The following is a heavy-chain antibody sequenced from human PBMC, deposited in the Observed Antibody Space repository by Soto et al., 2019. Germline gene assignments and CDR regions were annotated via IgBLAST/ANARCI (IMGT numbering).Heavy chain of an antibody. V-gene: IGHV4-59*01. CDR1: GGSISSYY. Sequence: SETLSLTWTVSGGSISSYYGSWIRPTPGKGLEWIGYIYYSGSTNYNPSLKSRVTISVDTSKNQFSLKLSSVTAADTAVYYCAREAVGYSSGWYYYGMDVWGQGTTASV. D-gene: IGHD6-19*01. J-gene: IGHJ6*02. CDR2: IYYSGST. CDR3: AREAVGYSSGWYYYGMDV.